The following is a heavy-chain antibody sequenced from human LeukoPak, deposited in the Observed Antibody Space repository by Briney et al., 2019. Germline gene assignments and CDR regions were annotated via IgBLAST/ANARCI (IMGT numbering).Heavy chain of an antibody. V-gene: IGHV4-59*01. CDR2: IYYSGRT. D-gene: IGHD6-19*01. Sequence: PSETLSLTCTVSGGSISSYYWSWLRQPPGKGLEWVGYIYYSGRTNYNPSLKSRVTISVDTSKNQFSLKLSSVTAADTAVYYCARGYSSGWYLVPPLEEFDYWGQGTLVTVSS. J-gene: IGHJ4*02. CDR1: GGSISSYY. CDR3: ARGYSSGWYLVPPLEEFDY.